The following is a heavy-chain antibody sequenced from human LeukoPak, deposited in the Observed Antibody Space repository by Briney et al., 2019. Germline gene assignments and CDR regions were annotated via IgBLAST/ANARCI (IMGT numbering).Heavy chain of an antibody. D-gene: IGHD5-18*01. V-gene: IGHV4-59*08. CDR1: GGSISSYY. J-gene: IGHJ4*02. CDR2: IYYSGST. Sequence: SETLSLTCTVSGGSISSYYWSWIRQPPGKGLEWIGYIYYSGSTNYNPSLKSRVTISVDTSKNQFSLKLSSVTPADTAVYYCARHGDVDTAMDFDYWGQGTLVTVSS. CDR3: ARHGDVDTAMDFDY.